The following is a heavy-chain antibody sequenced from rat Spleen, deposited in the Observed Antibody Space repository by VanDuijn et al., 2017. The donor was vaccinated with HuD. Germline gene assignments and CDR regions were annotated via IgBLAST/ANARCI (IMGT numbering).Heavy chain of an antibody. D-gene: IGHD1-9*01. Sequence: EVQLVESGGGLAQPGRSLKLSCAASGFTFRDYYMVWFRQAPTKGLEWVASITTGGAITSYRASVKGRFTISIDNAKSTLSLQMDSLGSEDTATYYCARRHYGYTDYFDYWGQGVMVTVSS. CDR3: ARRHYGYTDYFDY. J-gene: IGHJ2*01. V-gene: IGHV5-25*01. CDR2: ITTGGAIT. CDR1: GFTFRDYY.